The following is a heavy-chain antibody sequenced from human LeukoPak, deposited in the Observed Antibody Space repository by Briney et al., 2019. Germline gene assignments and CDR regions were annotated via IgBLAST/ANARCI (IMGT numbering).Heavy chain of an antibody. V-gene: IGHV1-8*01. CDR2: MNPNSGNT. J-gene: IGHJ3*02. Sequence: ASVKVSCKASGYTFTSYDIHWVRQATGQGLEWMGWMNPNSGNTGYAQKFQGRVTITRNTSISTAYMELRSLRSDDTAVYYCARYTYDAFDIWGQGTMVTVSS. CDR1: GYTFTSYD. CDR3: ARYTYDAFDI.